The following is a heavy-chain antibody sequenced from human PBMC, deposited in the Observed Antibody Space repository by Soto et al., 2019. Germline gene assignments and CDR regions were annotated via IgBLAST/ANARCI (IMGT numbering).Heavy chain of an antibody. CDR3: ARDQVLVKGGYYYYGMDA. CDR1: GVTSSSYW. Sequence: WRPMRLSCGASGVTSSSYWMHCVQQAPGKGLVWVSRINSDGSSTSYADSVKGRFTISRDNAKNTLYLQMNSLRAEDTAVYYCARDQVLVKGGYYYYGMDAWGQGTTVTVSS. CDR2: INSDGSST. V-gene: IGHV3-74*01. J-gene: IGHJ6*02. D-gene: IGHD3-9*01.